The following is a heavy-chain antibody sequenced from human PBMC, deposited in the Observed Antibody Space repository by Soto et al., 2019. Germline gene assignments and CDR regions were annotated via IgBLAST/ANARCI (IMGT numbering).Heavy chain of an antibody. V-gene: IGHV4-30-2*01. CDR1: GASITYGAYS. D-gene: IGHD3-10*01. CDR2: INHIETT. Sequence: QLQLHMSGSGLVKPSQNLSLTCTVSGASITYGAYSWSWIRQTPGKGLEWIVYINHIETTFYNPSFESRLTLSIYRTKNQFALNRKSMSAADRAVYFCASGGGFDSFDYWGQGILVTVSS. CDR3: ASGGGFDSFDY. J-gene: IGHJ4*02.